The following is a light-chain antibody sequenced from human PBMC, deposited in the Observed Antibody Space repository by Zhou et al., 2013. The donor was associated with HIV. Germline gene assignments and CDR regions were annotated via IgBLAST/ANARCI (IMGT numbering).Light chain of an antibody. CDR3: HQYGDSVT. V-gene: IGKV3-20*01. J-gene: IGKJ3*01. Sequence: EIVLTQSPGTLSVSPGERVTLSCRASQSVRSNYLAWYQKKVGQAPRLLIFNAGTRATGIPDRFGGSGFGTDFTLTISSLEPDDFAVYYCHQYGDSVTFGPGTKVDIK. CDR1: QSVRSNY. CDR2: NAG.